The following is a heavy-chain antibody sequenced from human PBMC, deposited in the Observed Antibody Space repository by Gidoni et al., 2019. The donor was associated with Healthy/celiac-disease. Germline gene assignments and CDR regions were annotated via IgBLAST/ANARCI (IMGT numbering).Heavy chain of an antibody. CDR2: ISSSSSTI. CDR1: GFTFSSYS. J-gene: IGHJ3*02. D-gene: IGHD3-22*01. V-gene: IGHV3-48*02. CDR3: AREYYDSSGFGAAFDI. Sequence: EVQLVESGGGLVQPGGSLRLSCAASGFTFSSYSMNWVRQAPGKGLEWVSYISSSSSTIYYADSVKGRFTISRDNAKNSLYLQMNSLRDEDTAVYYCAREYYDSSGFGAAFDIWGQGTMVTVSS.